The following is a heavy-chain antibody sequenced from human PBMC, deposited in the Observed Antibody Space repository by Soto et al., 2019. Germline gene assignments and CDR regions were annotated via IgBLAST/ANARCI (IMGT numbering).Heavy chain of an antibody. V-gene: IGHV4-34*01. J-gene: IGHJ3*02. Sequence: SETLSLTCAVYGGSFSGYYWSWIRQPPGKGLEWIGEINHSGSTNYNPSLKSRDTISVDTSKNQFSLKLSSVTAADAAVYYCARGGRPDCSSTSCQRVRAFDIWGQGTMVTVSS. CDR3: ARGGRPDCSSTSCQRVRAFDI. CDR2: INHSGST. CDR1: GGSFSGYY. D-gene: IGHD2-2*01.